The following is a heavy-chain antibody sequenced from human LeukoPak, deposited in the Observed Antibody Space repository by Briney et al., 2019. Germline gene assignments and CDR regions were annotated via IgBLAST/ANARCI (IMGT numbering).Heavy chain of an antibody. CDR1: GGSFSSYY. CDR3: VRAVGPVGGYDSP. Sequence: WETLSLTCTVSGGSFSSYYWGWIRQPPGKGLEWIGYIYYSVSTNYNTSLKSRVTISLDTSKNQFSLKLSSATAADTAVYYCVRAVGPVGGYDSPWGQGTLVTVSS. J-gene: IGHJ5*02. CDR2: IYYSVST. D-gene: IGHD5-12*01. V-gene: IGHV4-59*01.